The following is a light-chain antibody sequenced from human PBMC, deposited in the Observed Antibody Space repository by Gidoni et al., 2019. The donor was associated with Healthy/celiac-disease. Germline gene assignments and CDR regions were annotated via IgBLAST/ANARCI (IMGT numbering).Light chain of an antibody. V-gene: IGLV3-1*01. J-gene: IGLJ3*02. CDR2: QDS. CDR3: QACDSSTEWV. Sequence: SYQLTPPPSLSVSPGQTASITCPGDNLGDKYSCWYQQKPGQSPVLIIYQDSKRPSGIPERFSGSNSGNTATLTISGTQAMDEADYYCQACDSSTEWVFGGGTKLTVL. CDR1: NLGDKY.